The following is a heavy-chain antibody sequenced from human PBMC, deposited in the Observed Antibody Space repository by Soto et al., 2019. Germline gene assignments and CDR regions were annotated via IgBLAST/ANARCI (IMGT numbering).Heavy chain of an antibody. V-gene: IGHV3-23*01. D-gene: IGHD3-3*01. Sequence: EVKLLESGGGLAQPGGSPRLSCVGSGFTFDSYAISWVRQAPGEGLQWIAAIRGSADGTDYAHSVRVRFTISRDNAKKTENMQMDSLRVEDTAVYFCAKDTVGGYSFWSGYYSDGLDVWGQGTLVSVS. J-gene: IGHJ3*01. CDR1: GFTFDSYA. CDR2: IRGSADGT. CDR3: AKDTVGGYSFWSGYYSDGLDV.